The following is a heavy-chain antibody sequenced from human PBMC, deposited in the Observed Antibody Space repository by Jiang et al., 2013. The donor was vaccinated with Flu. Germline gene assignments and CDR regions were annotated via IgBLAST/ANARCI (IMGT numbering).Heavy chain of an antibody. V-gene: IGHV4-59*06. CDR2: IYYSGST. Sequence: GPGLVKPSETLSLTCTVSGGSISSYYWSWIRQHSGKGLEWIGYIYYSGSTYCNPSLKSRVTISVDTSKNQFSLKLSSVTAADTAVYYCARARRYYYDSPQNDAFDIWGQGTMVTGLF. J-gene: IGHJ3*02. CDR3: ARARRYYYDSPQNDAFDI. D-gene: IGHD3-22*01. CDR1: GGSISSYY.